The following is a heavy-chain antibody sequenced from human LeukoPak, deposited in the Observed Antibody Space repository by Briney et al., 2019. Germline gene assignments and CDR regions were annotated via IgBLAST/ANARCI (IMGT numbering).Heavy chain of an antibody. CDR3: ARDLTGGGYDSSGGLLDY. D-gene: IGHD5-12*01. CDR1: GYTFTSYC. J-gene: IGHJ4*02. CDR2: ISAYNGNT. V-gene: IGHV1-18*01. Sequence: GASVKVSCKASGYTFTSYCMSWVRQAPGQGLEWMGWISAYNGNTNYAQKLQGRVTITTDTSTRTAQMVIRILRADTAAVYCCARDLTGGGYDSSGGLLDYWGQGTLVTVSS.